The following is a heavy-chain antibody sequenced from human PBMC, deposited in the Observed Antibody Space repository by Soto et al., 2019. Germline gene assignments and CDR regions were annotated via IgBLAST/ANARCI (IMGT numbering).Heavy chain of an antibody. V-gene: IGHV5-51*01. CDR2: IYPGDSDT. D-gene: IGHD2-2*01. Sequence: EVQLVQSGAEVKKPGESLKISCKGSGYSFTTYWIVWVRQMPGKGLEWMAIIYPGDSDTRYSPSFQGQVTISADKSTSTAYLQWSSLKSSDTAMYYCARLPAEGLYYFDYWGQGTLVTVSS. CDR1: GYSFTTYW. CDR3: ARLPAEGLYYFDY. J-gene: IGHJ4*02.